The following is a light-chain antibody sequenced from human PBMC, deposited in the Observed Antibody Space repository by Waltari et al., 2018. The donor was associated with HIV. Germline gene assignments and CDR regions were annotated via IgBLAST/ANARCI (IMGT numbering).Light chain of an antibody. J-gene: IGLJ3*02. CDR3: GVWDSTLKQWL. CDR1: TSNVETQW. V-gene: IGLV1-47*01. CDR2: RNY. Sequence: QSVLTQPPSASGAPGQTVTISCSGSTSNVETQWVYWYQQLPGTPPKLLIYRNYHRPSGVPDRFSSSQSGASASLIIRCLRSEDEADYFCGVWDSTLKQWLFGGRTKLTVL.